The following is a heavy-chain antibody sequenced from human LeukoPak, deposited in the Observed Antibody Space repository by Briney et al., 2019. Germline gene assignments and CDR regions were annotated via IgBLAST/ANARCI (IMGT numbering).Heavy chain of an antibody. V-gene: IGHV3-15*01. CDR2: IKSKTDGATT. CDR1: GFTFSNAW. CDR3: TTEDRGYDYGDY. Sequence: GGSLRLSCAASGFTFSNAWMSWVRQAPGKGLEWVGRIKSKTDGATTDYAAPVKGRFAISRDDSKNTLYLQMNSLKTEDTDVYYCTTEDRGYDYGDYWGQGTLVTVSS. D-gene: IGHD5-12*01. J-gene: IGHJ4*02.